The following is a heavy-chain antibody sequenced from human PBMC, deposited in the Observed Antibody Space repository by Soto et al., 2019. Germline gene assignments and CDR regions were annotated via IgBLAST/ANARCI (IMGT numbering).Heavy chain of an antibody. CDR2: IIPILGIA. D-gene: IGHD3-10*01. Sequence: SVKVSCKASGGTFSSYTISWVRQAPGQGLEWMGRIIPILGIANYAQKFQGRVTITADKSTSTAYMELSSLRSEDTAVYYCARAPGPPRWFGQPGAFDDWGQGTLVSVSS. CDR3: ARAPGPPRWFGQPGAFDD. V-gene: IGHV1-69*02. CDR1: GGTFSSYT. J-gene: IGHJ4*02.